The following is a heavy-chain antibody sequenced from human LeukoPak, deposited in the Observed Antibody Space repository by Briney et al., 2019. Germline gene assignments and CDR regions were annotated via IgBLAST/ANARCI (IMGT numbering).Heavy chain of an antibody. V-gene: IGHV1-8*01. D-gene: IGHD2-15*01. CDR1: GYTFTSYD. CDR3: ARGSPREDIDY. Sequence: ASVKVSCKASGYTFTSYDINWVRQATGQGLEWMGRMNPNSGSTGYAQKFQGRVTMTRNTSISTAYMELSSLRSEDTAVYYCARGSPREDIDYWGQGTLVTVSS. J-gene: IGHJ4*02. CDR2: MNPNSGST.